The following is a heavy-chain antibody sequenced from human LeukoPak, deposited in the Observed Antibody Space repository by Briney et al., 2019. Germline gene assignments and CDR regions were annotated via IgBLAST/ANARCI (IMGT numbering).Heavy chain of an antibody. V-gene: IGHV1-69*13. J-gene: IGHJ2*01. CDR2: IIPIFGTA. CDR3: ARTPANYYDSSGYDWYFDL. D-gene: IGHD3-22*01. Sequence: ASVNVSCKASGGTFSSYAISWVRQAPGQGLEWMGGIIPIFGTANYAQKFQGRVTITADESTSTAYMELSSLRSEDTAVYYCARTPANYYDSSGYDWYFDLWGRGTLVTVSS. CDR1: GGTFSSYA.